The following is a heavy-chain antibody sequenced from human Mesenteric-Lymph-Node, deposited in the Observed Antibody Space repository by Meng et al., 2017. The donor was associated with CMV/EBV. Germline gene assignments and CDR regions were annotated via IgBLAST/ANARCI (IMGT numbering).Heavy chain of an antibody. Sequence: QLQLQASGPGRLKPSETLSLSCIASGDSISNSTYYWTWIRQPPGKGLEWIGSVHHSGTTYYNPSLKGRLTISVGTSANLFSLRLTTVTAADTATYYCARRGNYDSDYSEYWGQGTLVTVSS. CDR1: GDSISNSTYY. D-gene: IGHD3-22*01. CDR2: VHHSGTT. V-gene: IGHV4-39*01. CDR3: ARRGNYDSDYSEY. J-gene: IGHJ4*02.